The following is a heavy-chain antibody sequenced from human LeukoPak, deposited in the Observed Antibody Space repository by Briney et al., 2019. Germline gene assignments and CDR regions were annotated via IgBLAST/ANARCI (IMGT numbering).Heavy chain of an antibody. CDR2: ISSAASAI. D-gene: IGHD6-19*01. CDR1: GFTFSDYY. Sequence: GGALRLSCAASGFTFSDYYMSWIRQGPGKGLEWLSYISSAASAIYYADSVRGRFTISRDNTNNSLLLQMNSLRAEDSAVYYCARVAVAGTIHWGQGTLVTVSS. V-gene: IGHV3-11*04. CDR3: ARVAVAGTIH. J-gene: IGHJ4*02.